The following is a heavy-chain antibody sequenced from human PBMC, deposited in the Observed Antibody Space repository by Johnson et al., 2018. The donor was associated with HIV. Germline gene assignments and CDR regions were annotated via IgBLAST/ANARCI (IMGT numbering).Heavy chain of an antibody. J-gene: IGHJ3*02. Sequence: VQLVESGGGLVKPGGSLRLSCAASGFIFSNAWMSWVRQTPGKGLEWVSGINWNGVSTSHVDSVQGRFTISRDNAKNSLYLQMNSLRAEDTAVYYCARDHWYGYSYGSNDAFDIWGQGTMVTVSS. V-gene: IGHV3-20*04. CDR2: INWNGVST. CDR3: ARDHWYGYSYGSNDAFDI. D-gene: IGHD5-18*01. CDR1: GFIFSNAW.